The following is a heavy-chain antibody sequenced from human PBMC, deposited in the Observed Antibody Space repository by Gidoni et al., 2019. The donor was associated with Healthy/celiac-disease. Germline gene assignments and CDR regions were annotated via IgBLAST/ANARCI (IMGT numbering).Heavy chain of an antibody. CDR3: AKKGGEHYYDSSGPAHFDY. V-gene: IGHV3-9*01. Sequence: EVQLVESGGGLVQPGRSLRLSCAASGFTFDDYAMHWVRQAPGKGLEWVSGISWNSGSIGYADSVKGRFTISRDNAKNSLYLQMNSLRAEDTALYYCAKKGGEHYYDSSGPAHFDYWGQGTLVTVSS. D-gene: IGHD3-22*01. CDR2: ISWNSGSI. J-gene: IGHJ4*02. CDR1: GFTFDDYA.